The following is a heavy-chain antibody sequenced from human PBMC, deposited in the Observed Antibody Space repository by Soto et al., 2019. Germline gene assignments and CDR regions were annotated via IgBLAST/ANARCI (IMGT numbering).Heavy chain of an antibody. V-gene: IGHV4-59*01. D-gene: IGHD4-17*01. CDR3: ATTDYYYGMDV. Sequence: QVQLQESGPGLVKPSETLSLTCTVSGGSISSYYWSWIRQPPGKGLEWIGYIYYSGSTNYNPSLKRRVTISVDTSKNQFSLKLSSVTAADTAVYYCATTDYYYGMDVWCPGTTVTVSS. CDR2: IYYSGST. J-gene: IGHJ6*02. CDR1: GGSISSYY.